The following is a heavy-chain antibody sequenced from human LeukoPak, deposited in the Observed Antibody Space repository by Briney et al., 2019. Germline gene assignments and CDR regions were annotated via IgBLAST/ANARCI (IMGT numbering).Heavy chain of an antibody. CDR3: ARGAYDFWSGSFYYFDY. D-gene: IGHD3-3*01. CDR2: IYTSGST. V-gene: IGHV4-4*07. Sequence: PSETLSLTCTVSGGSISSYYWSWIRQPAGKGLEWIGRIYTSGSTNYNPSPKSRVTMSVDTSKNQFSLKLSSVTAADTAVYYCARGAYDFWSGSFYYFDYWGQGTLVTVSS. CDR1: GGSISSYY. J-gene: IGHJ4*02.